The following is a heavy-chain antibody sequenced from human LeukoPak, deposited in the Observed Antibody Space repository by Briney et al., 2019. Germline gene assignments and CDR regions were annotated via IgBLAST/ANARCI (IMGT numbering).Heavy chain of an antibody. D-gene: IGHD5-18*01. Sequence: SETLSHTRAVYRESFIGDYWSWIRQPPGKGREWIGEINHSGSTNYNPCLKSRVTISVDTSKNQFSLKLSSVTAADTAVYYCARASRTAMVHFDYWGQGTLVTVSS. V-gene: IGHV4-34*01. CDR1: RESFIGDY. J-gene: IGHJ4*02. CDR2: INHSGST. CDR3: ARASRTAMVHFDY.